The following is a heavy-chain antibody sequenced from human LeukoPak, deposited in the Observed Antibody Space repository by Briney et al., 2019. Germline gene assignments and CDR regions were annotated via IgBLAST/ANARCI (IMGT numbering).Heavy chain of an antibody. CDR2: IYYSGST. Sequence: WVRQAPGKGLEWIGSIYYSGSTYYNPSLKSRVTISVDTSKNQFSLKLSSVTAADTAVYYCARVAWELSNDAFDIWGQGIMVTVSS. D-gene: IGHD1-26*01. V-gene: IGHV4-39*07. CDR3: ARVAWELSNDAFDI. J-gene: IGHJ3*02.